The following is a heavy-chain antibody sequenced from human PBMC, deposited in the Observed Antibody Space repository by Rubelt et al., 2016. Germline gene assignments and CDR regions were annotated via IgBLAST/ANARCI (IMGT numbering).Heavy chain of an antibody. CDR2: IYHGGST. Sequence: GLECIGEIYHGGSTNYNPSLKSRVTISVEKSKNQFSLKLISVTAAGTAVYYCARRSEFVHPYGMDVWGQGTTVTVSS. V-gene: IGHV4-4*02. CDR3: ARRSEFVHPYGMDV. D-gene: IGHD3-3*01. J-gene: IGHJ6*02.